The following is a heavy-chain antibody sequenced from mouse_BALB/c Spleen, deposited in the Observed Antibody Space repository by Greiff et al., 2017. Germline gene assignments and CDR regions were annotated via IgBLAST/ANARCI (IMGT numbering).Heavy chain of an antibody. CDR1: GFTFSSYA. CDR2: ISSGGST. CDR3: ARYNDYDGAWFAY. V-gene: IGHV5-6-5*01. D-gene: IGHD2-4*01. J-gene: IGHJ3*01. Sequence: EVQLVESGGGLVKPGGSLKLSCAASGFTFSSYAMSWVRQTPEKRLEWVASISSGGSTYYPDSVKGRFTISRDNARNILYLQMSSLRSEDTAMYYCARYNDYDGAWFAYWGQGTLVTVSA.